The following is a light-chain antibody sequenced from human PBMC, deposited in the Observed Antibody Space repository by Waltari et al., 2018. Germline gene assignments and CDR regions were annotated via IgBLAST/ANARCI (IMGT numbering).Light chain of an antibody. Sequence: DIQMTQSPSSLSASVGDRVTVTCRASQGINKELRWYQQKPGKAPTLLIYAASSLQTGVSSRFSGSGFGTDFTLSIRSLQPEDVATYYCQQDFTTTFTFGPGTKLDIK. V-gene: IGKV1-27*01. CDR1: QGINKE. CDR2: AAS. CDR3: QQDFTTTFT. J-gene: IGKJ3*01.